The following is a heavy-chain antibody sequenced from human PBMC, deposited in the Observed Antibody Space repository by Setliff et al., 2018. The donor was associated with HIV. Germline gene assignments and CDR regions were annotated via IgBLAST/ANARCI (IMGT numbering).Heavy chain of an antibody. Sequence: SETLSLTCSVSGGSISSSTYYWGWIRQPPGKGLEWIGDIFYTGSTYYNPSLKSRVAISVDTSENQFSLKLNSVTAADTATYYCARSNPGITAGLLAYWGPGTLVTVSS. CDR1: GGSISSSTYY. CDR2: IFYTGST. V-gene: IGHV4-39*07. CDR3: ARSNPGITAGLLAY. J-gene: IGHJ4*02. D-gene: IGHD6-13*01.